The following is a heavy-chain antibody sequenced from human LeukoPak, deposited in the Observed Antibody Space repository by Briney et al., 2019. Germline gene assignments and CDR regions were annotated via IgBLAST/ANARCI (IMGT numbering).Heavy chain of an antibody. CDR2: IKSKTDGGTT. J-gene: IGHJ6*04. D-gene: IGHD3-22*01. V-gene: IGHV3-15*01. Sequence: PGGSLTLSCAASGFTFSNAWMSWVRQPPGKGLEWVGRIKSKTDGGTTDYAAPVKGRFTISRDDSKNTLYLQMNSLKTEDTAVYYCTTQASGYIPRVVDVWGKGTTVTVSS. CDR1: GFTFSNAW. CDR3: TTQASGYIPRVVDV.